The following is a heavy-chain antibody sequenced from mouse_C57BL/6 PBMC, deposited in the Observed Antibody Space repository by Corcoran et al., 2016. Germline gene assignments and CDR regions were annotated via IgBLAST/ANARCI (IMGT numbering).Heavy chain of an antibody. CDR1: GYTFTSYG. D-gene: IGHD1-1*01. Sequence: QVQLQQSGAELARPGASVKLSCKASGYTFTSYGISWVKQRTGQGLAWIGELYPRSGNTYYNEKFKGKATLTADKSSSTAYMELRSLTSEDSAVYFCARRDYYGSSMMDYLGQGTSVTVS. V-gene: IGHV1-81*01. CDR3: ARRDYYGSSMMDY. J-gene: IGHJ4*01. CDR2: LYPRSGNT.